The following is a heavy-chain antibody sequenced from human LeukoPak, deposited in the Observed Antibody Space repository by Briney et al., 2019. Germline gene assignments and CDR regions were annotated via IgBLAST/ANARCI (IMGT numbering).Heavy chain of an antibody. CDR2: ITGSGDTT. CDR1: GFTYSSYA. D-gene: IGHD6-13*01. CDR3: VKDYSTIPGAANPLFDY. Sequence: GGSLSLSCAASGFTYSSYAVTWVRQAPGKGLEWVSGITGSGDTTFYADSVKGRFTISRDNSKNMLYLQMHSLRVEDTAVYYCVKDYSTIPGAANPLFDYWGQGPLVTVSS. J-gene: IGHJ4*02. V-gene: IGHV3-23*01.